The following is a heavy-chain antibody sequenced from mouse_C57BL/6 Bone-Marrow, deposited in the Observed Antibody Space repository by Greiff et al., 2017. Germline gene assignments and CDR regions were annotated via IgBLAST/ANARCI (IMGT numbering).Heavy chain of an antibody. J-gene: IGHJ4*01. CDR2: IDPSDSET. CDR3: ARKANWDPYYYAMDY. D-gene: IGHD4-1*01. CDR1: GYTFTSYW. V-gene: IGHV1-52*01. Sequence: QVQLQQPGAELVRPGSSVKLSCKASGYTFTSYWMHWVKQRPIQGLEWIGNIDPSDSETHYNQKFKDKATLTVDKSSSTAYMQLSSLTSEDSAVYYCARKANWDPYYYAMDYWGQGTSVTVSS.